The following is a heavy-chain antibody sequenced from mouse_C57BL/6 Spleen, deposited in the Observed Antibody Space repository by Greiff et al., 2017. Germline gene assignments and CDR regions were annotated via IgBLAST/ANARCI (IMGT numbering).Heavy chain of an antibody. Sequence: VQLQQSGPELVKPGASVKISCKASGYAFSSSWMNWVKPRPGKGLGWIGRIYPGDGDTNYNGKFKGKATLTADKSSSTAYMHLSSLTSEDSAVYFCARDGSSYGDYWGQGTTLTVSS. CDR1: GYAFSSSW. CDR3: ARDGSSYGDY. J-gene: IGHJ2*01. V-gene: IGHV1-82*01. CDR2: IYPGDGDT. D-gene: IGHD1-1*01.